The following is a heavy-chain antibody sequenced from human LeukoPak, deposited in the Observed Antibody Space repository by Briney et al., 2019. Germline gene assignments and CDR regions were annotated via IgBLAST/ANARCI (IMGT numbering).Heavy chain of an antibody. V-gene: IGHV4-34*01. CDR3: ARALAVAGMGRYYYYGMDV. J-gene: IGHJ6*02. CDR1: GGSFSGYY. Sequence: SETLSLTCAVYGGSFSGYYWSWIRQPPGKGLEWIGEINHSGSTNYNPSLKSRVTISVDTSKNQFSLKLSSVTAADTAVYYCARALAVAGMGRYYYYGMDVWGQGTLVTVSS. CDR2: INHSGST. D-gene: IGHD6-19*01.